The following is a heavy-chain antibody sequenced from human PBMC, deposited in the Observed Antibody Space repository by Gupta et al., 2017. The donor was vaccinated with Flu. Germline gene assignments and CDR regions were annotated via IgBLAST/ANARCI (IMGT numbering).Heavy chain of an antibody. V-gene: IGHV3-23*01. CDR1: GFTFSSYA. CDR3: TPSTPGSVTY. J-gene: IGHJ4*02. Sequence: GFTFSSYAMSWVRQAPGKGLEWVSAISGSGISTYSADSVKGRFTISRDNSRNTLFLQLNSLRAEDTAVYYCTPSTPGSVTYWGQGTLVTVSS. CDR2: ISGSGIST. D-gene: IGHD4-4*01.